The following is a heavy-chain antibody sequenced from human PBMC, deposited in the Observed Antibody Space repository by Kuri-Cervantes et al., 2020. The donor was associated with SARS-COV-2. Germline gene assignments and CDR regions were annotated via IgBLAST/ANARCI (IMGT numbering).Heavy chain of an antibody. CDR3: ARSVNDFWSGYAVSLSTNYFDY. J-gene: IGHJ4*02. Sequence: ESLKISCTVSGYSISSGYYWGWIRQPPGKGLEWIGSIYYSGSTYYNPSLKSRVTISVDTSKNQFSLKLSSVTAADTAVYHCARSVNDFWSGYAVSLSTNYFDYWGQGTLVTVSS. CDR2: IYYSGST. D-gene: IGHD3-3*01. V-gene: IGHV4-38-2*02. CDR1: GYSISSGYY.